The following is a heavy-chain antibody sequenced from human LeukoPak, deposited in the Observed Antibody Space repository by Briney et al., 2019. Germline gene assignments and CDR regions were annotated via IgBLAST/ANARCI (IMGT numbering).Heavy chain of an antibody. CDR3: TRLGDTAMDIENFNYYGMDV. CDR1: GFTFSDSA. D-gene: IGHD5-18*01. Sequence: GGSLRLSCAASGFTFSDSAMHWVRQASGKGLEWVGRIKSKANNYATAYAASVNGRFFISRDDSKDTTYLQMNSLRTEDTAVYYCTRLGDTAMDIENFNYYGMDVWGRGTTVTVSS. J-gene: IGHJ6*02. CDR2: IKSKANNYAT. V-gene: IGHV3-73*01.